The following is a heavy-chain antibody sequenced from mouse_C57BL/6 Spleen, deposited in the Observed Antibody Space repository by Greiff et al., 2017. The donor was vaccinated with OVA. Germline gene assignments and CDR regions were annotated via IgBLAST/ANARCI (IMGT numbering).Heavy chain of an antibody. Sequence: EVQRVESEGGLVQPGSSMKLSCTASGFTFSDYYMAWVRQVPEKGLEWVANINYDGSSTYYLDSLKSRFIISRDNAKNILYLQMSSLKSEDTATYYCARDRNYYGSQGYFDVWGTGTTVTVSS. CDR2: INYDGSST. CDR3: ARDRNYYGSQGYFDV. V-gene: IGHV5-16*01. D-gene: IGHD1-1*01. J-gene: IGHJ1*03. CDR1: GFTFSDYY.